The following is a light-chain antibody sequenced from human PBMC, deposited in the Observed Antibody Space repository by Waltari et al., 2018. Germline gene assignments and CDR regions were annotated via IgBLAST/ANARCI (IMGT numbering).Light chain of an antibody. CDR1: SSNIGSNT. V-gene: IGLV1-44*01. CDR3: AAWDDIVRGV. Sequence: QSVLTQPPSVSGTPGQRVTISCSGSSSNIGSNTVNWYQQVPGTAPKLLIYSNSQRPAGVPVRFSGSKSGTSASLAISGLQSEDEAVYYCAAWDDIVRGVFGGGTKVTVL. CDR2: SNS. J-gene: IGLJ3*02.